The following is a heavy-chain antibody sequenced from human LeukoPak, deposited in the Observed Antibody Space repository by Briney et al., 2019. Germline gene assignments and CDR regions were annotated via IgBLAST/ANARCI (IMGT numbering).Heavy chain of an antibody. CDR1: GGSISSGGYS. V-gene: IGHV4-30-2*01. J-gene: IGHJ6*02. Sequence: PSQTLSLTCAVSGGSISSGGYSWSWIRQPPGKGLEWIGYIYHSGSTYYNPSLKSRVTISVDRSKNQFSLKLSSVTAADAAVYYCARVLLDYYGSGSWDPMDVWGQGTTVTVSS. CDR2: IYHSGST. D-gene: IGHD3-10*01. CDR3: ARVLLDYYGSGSWDPMDV.